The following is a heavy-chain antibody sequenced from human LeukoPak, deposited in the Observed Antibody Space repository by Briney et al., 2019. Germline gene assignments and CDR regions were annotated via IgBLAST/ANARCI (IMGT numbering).Heavy chain of an antibody. J-gene: IGHJ3*02. CDR2: ISGYNYKT. V-gene: IGHV1-18*01. D-gene: IGHD3-3*01. CDR1: GYTFTSYG. Sequence: EASVKVSCKASGYTFTSYGISWVRQAPGQGLEWIGWISGYNYKTKYAQTFQGRVAMTIDTSTKTVSMELRILRSDDTAVYYCARDHEGSPFWRDAFDIWGQGTMVTVSS. CDR3: ARDHEGSPFWRDAFDI.